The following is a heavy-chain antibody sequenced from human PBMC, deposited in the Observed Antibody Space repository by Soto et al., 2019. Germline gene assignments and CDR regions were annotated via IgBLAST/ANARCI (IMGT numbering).Heavy chain of an antibody. CDR1: GFTFSSYS. CDR2: ISSSSSTI. V-gene: IGHV3-48*01. CDR3: ARVKGSGWSRAFDI. J-gene: IGHJ3*02. Sequence: EVQLVESGGGLVQPGGSLRLSCAASGFTFSSYSMNWVRQAPGKGLEWVSYISSSSSTIYYADSVKGRFTISRDNAKNSLYLQMNSLRVEDTAVYYCARVKGSGWSRAFDIWGQGTMVTVSS. D-gene: IGHD6-19*01.